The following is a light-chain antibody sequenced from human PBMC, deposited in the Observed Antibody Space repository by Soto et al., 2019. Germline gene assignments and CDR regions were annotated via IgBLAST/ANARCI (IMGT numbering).Light chain of an antibody. CDR3: QQRSNWPLT. CDR1: QSVSSN. J-gene: IGKJ4*01. CDR2: DAS. V-gene: IGKV3-11*01. Sequence: EIVMTQSPATLSVSPGERATLSCRASQSVSSNLAWYQQKPGQAPRLLIYDASNRATDIPARFSGSGSGTDFTLTINSLEPEDFAVYYCQQRSNWPLTFGGGTKVDIK.